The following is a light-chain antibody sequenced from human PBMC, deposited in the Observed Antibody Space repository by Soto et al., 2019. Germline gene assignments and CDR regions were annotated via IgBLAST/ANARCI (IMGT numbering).Light chain of an antibody. CDR1: QNVLSD. J-gene: IGKJ1*01. CDR2: GAT. CDR3: QQYRRWPRT. Sequence: EILLTQSPATLSVSPRETATLSGRASQNVLSDLAWYQQKPGQAPRLLVYGATTRATDAPAKFRGRRSGTEFRLTISSLKSEDSATYYCQQYRRWPRTFGQRSKVEI. V-gene: IGKV3-15*01.